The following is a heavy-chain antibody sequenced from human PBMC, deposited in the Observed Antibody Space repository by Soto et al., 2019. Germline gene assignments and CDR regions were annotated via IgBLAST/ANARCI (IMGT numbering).Heavy chain of an antibody. CDR3: AAGHSGYYYDYYYYGMDV. D-gene: IGHD1-26*01. J-gene: IGHJ6*02. V-gene: IGHV1-58*01. Sequence: SVKVSCKASGFTFTNSAVQWVRQARGQRLEWIGWIVVGSGNTNYAQKFQERVTITRDMSTSTAYMELGSLRSEDTAMYYCAAGHSGYYYDYYYYGMDVWGQGTTVTVSS. CDR2: IVVGSGNT. CDR1: GFTFTNSA.